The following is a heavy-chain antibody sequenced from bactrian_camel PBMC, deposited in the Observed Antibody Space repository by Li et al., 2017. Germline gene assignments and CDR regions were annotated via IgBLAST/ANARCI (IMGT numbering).Heavy chain of an antibody. CDR2: IASDGSVE. CDR1: DSTYSPNC. Sequence: HVQLVESGGGSVQAGGSLRLSCVASDSTYSPNCMAWFRQAAGNEQQKGVAGIASDGSVEVYMDSVKGRFTISQDDTKRVLWLQMNSLKTDDTAVYYCAALGCRHRGLTFNYWGQGTQVTVS. CDR3: AALGCRHRGLTFNY. J-gene: IGHJ4*01. D-gene: IGHD1*01. V-gene: IGHV3S6*01.